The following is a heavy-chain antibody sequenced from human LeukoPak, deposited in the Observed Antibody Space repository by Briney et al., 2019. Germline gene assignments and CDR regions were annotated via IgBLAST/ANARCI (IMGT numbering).Heavy chain of an antibody. Sequence: GGSLRLSCAASGFTFSSYAMGWVRQAPGKGLEWVSSITADGYSTYSADSVKGRITISRDNSKHTLYLQMNSLRAEDTAVYYCAKSGYTSVWPFDPWGQGTPVTVSS. D-gene: IGHD6-19*01. CDR3: AKSGYTSVWPFDP. CDR2: ITADGYST. J-gene: IGHJ5*02. CDR1: GFTFSSYA. V-gene: IGHV3-23*01.